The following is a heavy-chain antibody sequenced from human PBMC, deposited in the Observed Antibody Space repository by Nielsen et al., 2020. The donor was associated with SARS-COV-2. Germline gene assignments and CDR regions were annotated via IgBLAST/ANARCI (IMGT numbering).Heavy chain of an antibody. D-gene: IGHD4-17*01. J-gene: IGHJ4*02. CDR3: ARDYGDLPIDY. V-gene: IGHV3-30-3*01. Sequence: GESLKISCAASGFTFSSYAMHWVRQAPGTGLEWVAVISYDGSNKYYADSVKGRFTISRDNSKNTLYLQMNSLRAEDTAVYYCARDYGDLPIDYWGQGTLVTVSS. CDR1: GFTFSSYA. CDR2: ISYDGSNK.